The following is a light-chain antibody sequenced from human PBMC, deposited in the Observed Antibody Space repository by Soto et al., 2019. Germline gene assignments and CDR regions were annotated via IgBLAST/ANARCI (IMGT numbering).Light chain of an antibody. CDR3: QQSTGIPYT. CDR1: QTISTY. J-gene: IGKJ2*01. V-gene: IGKV1-39*01. CDR2: AAS. Sequence: DIQMTQSPSSLSASVGDRVTITCRASQTISTYLNWYQQNPGKAPKLLIYAASSLQSGVPSRFSGSGSATDFTLTISSLQPEDFATYYCQQSTGIPYTFGQGTKLEIK.